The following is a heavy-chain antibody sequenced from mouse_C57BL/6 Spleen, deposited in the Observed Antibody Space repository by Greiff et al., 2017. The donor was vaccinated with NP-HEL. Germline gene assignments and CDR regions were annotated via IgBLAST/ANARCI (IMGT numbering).Heavy chain of an antibody. CDR3: ARDYYRRYAMDY. Sequence: QVQLQQSGAELVRPGASVKLSCKASGYTFTDYYINWVKQRPGQGLEWIARIYPGSGNTYYNEKFKGKATLTAEKSSSTAYMQLNSLTSEDSAVYYCARDYYRRYAMDYWGQGTSVTVSS. CDR2: IYPGSGNT. CDR1: GYTFTDYY. J-gene: IGHJ4*01. D-gene: IGHD2-12*01. V-gene: IGHV1-76*01.